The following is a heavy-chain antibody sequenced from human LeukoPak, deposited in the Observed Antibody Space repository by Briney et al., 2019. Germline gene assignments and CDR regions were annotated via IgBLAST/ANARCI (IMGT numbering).Heavy chain of an antibody. CDR3: ARDESGVSIAAAGNEHYYYYYGMDV. CDR1: GYTFTSYY. V-gene: IGHV1-46*01. J-gene: IGHJ6*02. Sequence: ASVKVSCKASGYTFTSYYMHWVRQAPGQGLEWMGIINPSGGSTSYAQKFQGRVTITADESTSTAYMELSSLRSEDTAVYYCARDESGVSIAAAGNEHYYYYYGMDVWGQGTTVTVSS. D-gene: IGHD6-13*01. CDR2: INPSGGST.